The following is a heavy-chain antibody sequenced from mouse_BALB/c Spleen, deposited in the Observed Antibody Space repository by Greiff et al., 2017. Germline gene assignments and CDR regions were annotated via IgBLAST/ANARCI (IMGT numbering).Heavy chain of an antibody. CDR1: GFSLTSYG. Sequence: VMLVESGPGLVAPSQSLSITCTVSGFSLTSYGVHWVRQPPGKGLEWLGVIWAGGSTNYNSALMSRLSISKDNSKSQVFLKMNSLQTDDTAMYYCARSLLRGGYFDYWGQGTTLTVSS. J-gene: IGHJ2*01. CDR3: ARSLLRGGYFDY. CDR2: IWAGGST. D-gene: IGHD1-1*01. V-gene: IGHV2-9*02.